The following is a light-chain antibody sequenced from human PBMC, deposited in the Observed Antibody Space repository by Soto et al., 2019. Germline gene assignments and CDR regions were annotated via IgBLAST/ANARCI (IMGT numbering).Light chain of an antibody. CDR1: QSISRW. Sequence: DIQMTQSPSTLPAAVGDRVTITCRASQSISRWLARYQQKPGKAPKLLIYDVSSLESGVPSRFSGTGSGTEFTLTISSLQPDDAATYYCQQCNTFWTFGQGTKVEIK. J-gene: IGKJ1*01. CDR2: DVS. CDR3: QQCNTFWT. V-gene: IGKV1-5*01.